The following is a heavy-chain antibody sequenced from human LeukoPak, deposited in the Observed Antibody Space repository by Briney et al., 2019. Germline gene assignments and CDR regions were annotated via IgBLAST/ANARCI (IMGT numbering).Heavy chain of an antibody. D-gene: IGHD6-19*01. J-gene: IGHJ4*02. V-gene: IGHV4-59*12. CDR3: AGDSSGWYFDY. CDR1: GGSIDFYY. CDR2: IYYSGST. Sequence: SETLSLTCTVSGGSIDFYYWSWIRQPPGKGLEWIGYIYYSGSTNYNPSLKSRVTISVDTSKNQFSLKLSSVTAADTAVYYCAGDSSGWYFDYGGQGTLVTVSS.